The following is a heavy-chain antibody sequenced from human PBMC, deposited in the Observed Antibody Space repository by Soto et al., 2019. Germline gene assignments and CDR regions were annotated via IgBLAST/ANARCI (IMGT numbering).Heavy chain of an antibody. Sequence: EVHLVESGGGLVRPGGSLRLSCAASGFTFSSYAMNWVRQAPGKGLEWVSSISSSSTYKNYADSVKGRFTISRDNAKNSLYLQMNSLRAEDTAVYYCARDPPSIAARRDFYYWGQGTLVTVSS. CDR3: ARDPPSIAARRDFYY. V-gene: IGHV3-21*01. J-gene: IGHJ4*02. D-gene: IGHD6-6*01. CDR1: GFTFSSYA. CDR2: ISSSSTYK.